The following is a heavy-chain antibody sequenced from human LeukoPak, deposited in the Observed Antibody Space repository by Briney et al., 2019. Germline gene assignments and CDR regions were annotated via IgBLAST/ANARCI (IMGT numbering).Heavy chain of an antibody. CDR2: IMPLFNTA. J-gene: IGHJ6*03. V-gene: IGHV1-69*05. CDR1: GGTFSSYS. CDR3: ARVDRYHYYLDV. Sequence: ASVKVSCKASGGTFSSYSITWVRQAPGQGLEWMGGIMPLFNTANYAQQFQGRVTITTDESTSTAYMELSSLRFEDTAMYYCARVDRYHYYLDVWGKGTTVTVSS.